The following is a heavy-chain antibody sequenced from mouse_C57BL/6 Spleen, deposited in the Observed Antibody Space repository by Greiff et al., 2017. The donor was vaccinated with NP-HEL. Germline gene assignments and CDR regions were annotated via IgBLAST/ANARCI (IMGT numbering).Heavy chain of an antibody. V-gene: IGHV1-18*01. CDR1: GYTFTDYN. CDR2: INPNNGGT. CDR3: ARMTRGY. D-gene: IGHD2-13*01. J-gene: IGHJ2*01. Sequence: EVQVVESGPELVKPGASVKIPCKASGYTFTDYNMDWVKQSHGKSLEWIGDINPNNGGTIYNQKFKGKATLTVDKSSSTAYMELRSLTSEDTAVYYCARMTRGYWGQGTTLTVSS.